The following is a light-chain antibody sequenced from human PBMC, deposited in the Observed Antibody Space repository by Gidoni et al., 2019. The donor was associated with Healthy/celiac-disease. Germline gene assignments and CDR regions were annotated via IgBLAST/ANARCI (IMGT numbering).Light chain of an antibody. CDR2: GAS. CDR1: QSVSSSY. Sequence: EIVFTQSPGTLSLSPGERATLSCRASQSVSSSYLAWYQQKPGQAPRLLIDGASSRATGIPDRFSGSGSGTDFTLTISRLEPEDLAVYYCQQYGSSHRTFGQGTKVEIK. J-gene: IGKJ1*01. V-gene: IGKV3-20*01. CDR3: QQYGSSHRT.